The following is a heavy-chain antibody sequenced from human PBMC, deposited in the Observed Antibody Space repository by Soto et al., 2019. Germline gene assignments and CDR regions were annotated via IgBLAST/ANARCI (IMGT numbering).Heavy chain of an antibody. V-gene: IGHV3-23*01. Sequence: GGSLRLSCAASGFTFSSYAMCWVRQAPGKGLEWVSAIRGSGRSTYYTDSVKGRFTISRDNSKNTLYLQMNSLRAEDTAVYYCGCYYDMYYSDYWGPGTLGTVFS. CDR1: GFTFSSYA. CDR3: GCYYDMYYSDY. J-gene: IGHJ4*02. CDR2: IRGSGRST. D-gene: IGHD3-22*01.